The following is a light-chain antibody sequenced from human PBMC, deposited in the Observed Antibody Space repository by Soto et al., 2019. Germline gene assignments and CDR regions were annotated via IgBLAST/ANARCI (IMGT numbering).Light chain of an antibody. J-gene: IGKJ5*01. CDR3: QQYYNWPRT. V-gene: IGKV3-15*01. CDR1: QSVSSTY. CDR2: GAS. Sequence: EIVLTQSPGTLSLSPGSRAALSCRGSQSVSSTYLAWYQQKPGQAPRLLFYGASTGATGLPARFSGSGSGTEFTLTINSLQAEDCAVYYCQQYYNWPRTFGQGTRLEI.